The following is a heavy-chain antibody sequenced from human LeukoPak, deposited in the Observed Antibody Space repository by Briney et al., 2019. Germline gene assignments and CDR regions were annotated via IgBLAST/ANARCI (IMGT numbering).Heavy chain of an antibody. CDR3: VRRSLDAFDI. V-gene: IGHV1-8*01. Sequence: GASVKVSCKASGYTFTSYEINWVRQATGQGLEWMGWMNPNSGNTGYAQKFQGRVTMTRNTSISTAYMELSSLRSEDTAIYYCVRRSLDAFDIWGRQGTMVTVSS. CDR2: MNPNSGNT. CDR1: GYTFTSYE. J-gene: IGHJ3*02.